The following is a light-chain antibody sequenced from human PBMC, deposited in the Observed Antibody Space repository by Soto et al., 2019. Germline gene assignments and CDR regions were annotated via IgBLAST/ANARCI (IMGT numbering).Light chain of an antibody. J-gene: IGKJ2*01. CDR2: WAS. V-gene: IGKV4-1*01. CDR1: QSILYSSNNNNY. Sequence: DIVMTQSPDSLAVSLGETATINCKSSQSILYSSNNNNYLAWYQQKPGQPPRLLIYWASTREFGVPDRFSGSGSGTDFTLAISSLQAEDVAVYYCQQVYSTPYTFGQGTKLEIK. CDR3: QQVYSTPYT.